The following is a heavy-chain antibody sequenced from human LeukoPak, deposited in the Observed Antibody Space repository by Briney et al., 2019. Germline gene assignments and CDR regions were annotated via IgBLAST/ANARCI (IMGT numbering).Heavy chain of an antibody. CDR1: GSTFSSYA. Sequence: GGSLRLSCAASGSTFSSYAMSWVRQAPGKGLEWVSAISGSGGSTYYADSVKGRFTISRDNSKNTLYLQMNSLRAEDTAVYYCAKANSPVGATDYWGQGTLVTVSS. CDR2: ISGSGGST. CDR3: AKANSPVGATDY. D-gene: IGHD1-26*01. V-gene: IGHV3-23*01. J-gene: IGHJ4*02.